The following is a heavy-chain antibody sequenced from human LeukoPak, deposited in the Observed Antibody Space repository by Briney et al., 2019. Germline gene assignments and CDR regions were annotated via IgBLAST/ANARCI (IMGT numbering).Heavy chain of an antibody. CDR3: ARDRYYDFWSGYDLDY. CDR1: GFTFSSYW. J-gene: IGHJ4*02. CDR2: IKQDGSEK. V-gene: IGHV3-7*01. Sequence: GGSLRLSCAASGFTFSSYWMSWVRQAPGKGLEWVANIKQDGSEKYYVDSVKGRFTISRDNAKNSLYLQMNSLRAEDTAVYYCARDRYYDFWSGYDLDYWGQGTLVTVSS. D-gene: IGHD3-3*01.